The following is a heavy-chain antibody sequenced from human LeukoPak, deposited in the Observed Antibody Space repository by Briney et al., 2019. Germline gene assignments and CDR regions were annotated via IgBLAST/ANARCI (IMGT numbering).Heavy chain of an antibody. Sequence: GASVLVSCKPSGYTFTSDGISWVRQAPGQGLEWMGWIGTYKGNTNYAQMFQGRVTMTTDTSTSTAYMELKNLRSDDTAVYYCARTPGMVVVKTFYCMDVWGQGTTVTVSS. CDR3: ARTPGMVVVKTFYCMDV. V-gene: IGHV1-18*01. CDR2: IGTYKGNT. CDR1: GYTFTSDG. J-gene: IGHJ6*02. D-gene: IGHD3-22*01.